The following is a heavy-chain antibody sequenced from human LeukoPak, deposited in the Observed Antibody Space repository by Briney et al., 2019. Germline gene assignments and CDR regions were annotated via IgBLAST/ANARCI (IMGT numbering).Heavy chain of an antibody. CDR3: ASVSTHVEMATIAYYFDY. Sequence: PSETLSLTCTVSGGSISSYYWSWLRQPAGKGLEWIGRIYTSGSTNYNPSLKSRVTMSVDTSKNQFSLKLSSVTAADTAVYYCASVSTHVEMATIAYYFDYWGQGTLVTVSS. CDR1: GGSISSYY. D-gene: IGHD5-24*01. J-gene: IGHJ4*02. CDR2: IYTSGST. V-gene: IGHV4-4*07.